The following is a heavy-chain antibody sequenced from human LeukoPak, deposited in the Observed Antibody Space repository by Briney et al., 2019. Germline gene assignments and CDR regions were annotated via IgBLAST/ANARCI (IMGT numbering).Heavy chain of an antibody. CDR3: ARDLGDYVWGSFHGYMDV. CDR2: ISGSGGST. CDR1: GFTFSSYA. D-gene: IGHD3-16*01. V-gene: IGHV3-23*01. Sequence: GGSLRLSCAASGFTFSSYAMSWVRQAPGKGLEWVSAISGSGGSTYYADSVKGRFTISRDNSKNTLYLQMNSLRAEDTAVYYCARDLGDYVWGSFHGYMDVWGKGTTVTISS. J-gene: IGHJ6*03.